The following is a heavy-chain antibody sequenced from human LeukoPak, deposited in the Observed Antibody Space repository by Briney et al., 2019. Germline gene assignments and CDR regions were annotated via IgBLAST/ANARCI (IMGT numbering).Heavy chain of an antibody. D-gene: IGHD1-7*01. CDR2: IYTSGST. CDR1: GGSISSYY. Sequence: KPSETLSLTCTVSGGSISSYYWSWIRQPAGKGLEWIGRIYTSGSTNYNPSLKSRVTMSVDTSKNQFSLKLSSVTAADTAVYYCARDKAGTSTGWFDPWGQGTLVTVSS. V-gene: IGHV4-4*07. J-gene: IGHJ5*02. CDR3: ARDKAGTSTGWFDP.